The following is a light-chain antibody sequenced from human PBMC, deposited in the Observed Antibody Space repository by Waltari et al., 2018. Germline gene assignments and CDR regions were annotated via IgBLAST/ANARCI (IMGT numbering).Light chain of an antibody. CDR3: SSRNGRANQVV. Sequence: SSELTQDPAVSVALGQTVRITCQGDSLRTSYASWYQLKPGQAPVLVIYGKDKRPPGIPDRISGYSSGATSSLTITGAQAEGEADYYCSSRNGRANQVVFAGGTKVTVL. J-gene: IGLJ3*02. CDR1: SLRTSY. V-gene: IGLV3-19*01. CDR2: GKD.